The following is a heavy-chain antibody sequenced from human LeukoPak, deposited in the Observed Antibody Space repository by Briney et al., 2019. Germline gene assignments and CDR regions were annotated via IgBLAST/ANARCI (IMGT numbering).Heavy chain of an antibody. CDR2: IREERGQE. Sequence: GGSLRLSCVASGLTVSNHWMSWVCQAPGKGLEWVANIREERGQEYYVDSVKGRFTISKNSAKNSLYLQMNTLRVEDTAMYYCASLDTAKQPLANHWGQGTLVTVSS. CDR1: GLTVSNHW. D-gene: IGHD5-18*01. V-gene: IGHV3-7*03. J-gene: IGHJ5*02. CDR3: ASLDTAKQPLANH.